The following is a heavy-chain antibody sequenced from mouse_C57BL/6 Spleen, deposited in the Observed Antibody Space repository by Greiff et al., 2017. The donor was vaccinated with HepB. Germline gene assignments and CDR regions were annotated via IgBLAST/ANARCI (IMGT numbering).Heavy chain of an antibody. V-gene: IGHV1-85*01. Sequence: QVQLKESGPELVKPGASVKLSCKASGYTFTSYDINWVKQRPGQGLEWIGWIYPRDGSTKYNEKFKGKATLTVDTSSSTAYMELHSLTSEDSAVYFCARSEDGYYEGYAMDYWGQGTSVTVSS. CDR1: GYTFTSYD. D-gene: IGHD2-3*01. CDR3: ARSEDGYYEGYAMDY. J-gene: IGHJ4*01. CDR2: IYPRDGST.